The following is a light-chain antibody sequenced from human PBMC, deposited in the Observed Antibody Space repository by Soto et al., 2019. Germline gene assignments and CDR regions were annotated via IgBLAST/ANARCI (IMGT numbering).Light chain of an antibody. CDR2: GAS. J-gene: IGKJ1*01. V-gene: IGKV3-20*01. CDR1: QSVSNNY. CDR3: QQYDTSPTT. Sequence: EIVLTQSPGTLSLSPGERATLSCRASQSVSNNYLAWYQQKPGQAPRLLIYGASNRATGIPDRFRGSGSGTDFTLDISTLEPEDFAVYFCQQYDTSPTTFGQGTKVDIK.